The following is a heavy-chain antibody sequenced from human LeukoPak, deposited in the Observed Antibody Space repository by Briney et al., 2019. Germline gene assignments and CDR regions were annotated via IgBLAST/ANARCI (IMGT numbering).Heavy chain of an antibody. CDR1: GGSISSGDYY. CDR2: FYYSGRT. J-gene: IGHJ5*02. D-gene: IGHD3-22*01. V-gene: IGHV4-30-4*01. Sequence: SETLSLTCTVSGGSISSGDYYWSWIRQPPGKGLEWIGYFYYSGRTYYNPSLKSRVTISADTSKNQFSLKLSSVTAADTAVYYCARPYYYDSRIDPWGQGTLVTVSS. CDR3: ARPYYYDSRIDP.